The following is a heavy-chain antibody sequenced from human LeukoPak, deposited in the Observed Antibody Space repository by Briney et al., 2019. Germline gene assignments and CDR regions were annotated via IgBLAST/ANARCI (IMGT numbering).Heavy chain of an antibody. V-gene: IGHV3-23*01. CDR3: VVTTVTTTDWFDP. Sequence: RTGGSLRLSCAASGFTFSSYAMSWVRQAPGKGLDWVSGISGSGGSTYYADSVKGRFTISRDNSKNTLYLQMNSLRAEDTAVYYCVVTTVTTTDWFDPWGQGTLVTVSS. D-gene: IGHD4-11*01. CDR1: GFTFSSYA. CDR2: ISGSGGST. J-gene: IGHJ5*02.